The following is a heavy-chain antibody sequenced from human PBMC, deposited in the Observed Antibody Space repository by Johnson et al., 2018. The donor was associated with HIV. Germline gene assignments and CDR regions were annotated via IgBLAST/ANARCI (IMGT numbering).Heavy chain of an antibody. V-gene: IGHV3-30*02. CDR3: ASGDRSI. Sequence: QVQLVESGGGVVQPGGSLGLSCAAPGFTFSSYGMHWVRQAPGKGLEWVAFIQYDGRHKYYADSVKGRFTISSDNSKNTLYLQMDSLGVEDTAVYYCASGDRSIWGQGTMVTVSS. CDR2: IQYDGRHK. J-gene: IGHJ3*02. CDR1: GFTFSSYG. D-gene: IGHD7-27*01.